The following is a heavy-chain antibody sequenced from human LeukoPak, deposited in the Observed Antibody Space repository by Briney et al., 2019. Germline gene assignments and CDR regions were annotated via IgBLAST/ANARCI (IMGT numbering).Heavy chain of an antibody. V-gene: IGHV4-59*08. CDR1: GDSISSYY. J-gene: IGHJ4*02. D-gene: IGHD3-22*01. Sequence: PSETLSLTCTVSGDSISSYYWSWIRQPPGKGLEWIGYISYSGSTNYNPSLKSRVTMSVDMSKNQLSLRLSSVTAADTAVYYCARRDPGGYYYYWGQGTLSASPQ. CDR3: ARRDPGGYYYY. CDR2: ISYSGST.